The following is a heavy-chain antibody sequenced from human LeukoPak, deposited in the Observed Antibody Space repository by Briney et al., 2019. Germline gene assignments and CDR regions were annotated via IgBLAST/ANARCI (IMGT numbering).Heavy chain of an antibody. Sequence: ASVKVSCKASGYTFTSYGISWVRQAPGQGLEWMGWISAYNGNTNYAQKLQGRVTMTTDTSTSTAYMELRSLRSDDPAVYYCARGNLGDSYYDSSGKTIDYWGQGTLVTVSS. D-gene: IGHD3-22*01. CDR3: ARGNLGDSYYDSSGKTIDY. J-gene: IGHJ4*02. CDR1: GYTFTSYG. V-gene: IGHV1-18*01. CDR2: ISAYNGNT.